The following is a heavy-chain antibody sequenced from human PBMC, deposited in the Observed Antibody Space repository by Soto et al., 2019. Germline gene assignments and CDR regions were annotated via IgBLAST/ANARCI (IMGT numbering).Heavy chain of an antibody. CDR3: ARELGSGNDFWSGYPWFDP. Sequence: PSETLSLTCTVSGGSISSYYWSWIRQPAGKGLEWIGRIYTSGSTNYNPSLKSRVTMSVDTSKNQFSLKLSSVTAVDTAVYYCARELGSGNDFWSGYPWFDPWGRGTLVTVSS. CDR2: IYTSGST. V-gene: IGHV4-4*07. J-gene: IGHJ5*02. CDR1: GGSISSYY. D-gene: IGHD3-3*01.